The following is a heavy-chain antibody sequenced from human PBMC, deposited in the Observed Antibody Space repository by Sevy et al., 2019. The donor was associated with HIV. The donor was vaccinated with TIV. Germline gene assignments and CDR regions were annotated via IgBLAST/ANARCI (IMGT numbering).Heavy chain of an antibody. CDR1: GFTFSSYS. CDR2: ISSSSSYI. V-gene: IGHV3-21*01. J-gene: IGHJ4*02. D-gene: IGHD3-10*01. Sequence: GGSLRLSCAASGFTFSSYSMNWVRQAPGKGLEWVSSISSSSSYIYYAYSVKGRFTISRDNAKNSLYLQMNSLRAEDTAVYYCARQRRFVEFDYWGQGTLVTVSS. CDR3: ARQRRFVEFDY.